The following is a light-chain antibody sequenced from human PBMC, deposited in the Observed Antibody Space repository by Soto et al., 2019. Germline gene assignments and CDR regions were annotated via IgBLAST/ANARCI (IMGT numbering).Light chain of an antibody. CDR1: QSVTSN. Sequence: EIVMTRSPATLYVSQGERVTFSCRASQSVTSNLAWYQHKPGQAPRLLISGASTGATGIPARFSGSGSGTEFTLTINSLQSEDYAIYYCQQYDQWPVTFGGVAKVDIK. V-gene: IGKV3-15*01. CDR3: QQYDQWPVT. CDR2: GAS. J-gene: IGKJ4*01.